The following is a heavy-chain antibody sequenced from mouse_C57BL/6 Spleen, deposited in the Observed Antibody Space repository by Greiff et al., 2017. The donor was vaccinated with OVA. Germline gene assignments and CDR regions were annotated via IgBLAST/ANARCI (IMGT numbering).Heavy chain of an antibody. CDR1: GYAFTNYL. CDR3: ASYYDYDYYAMDY. CDR2: INPGSGGT. V-gene: IGHV1-54*01. J-gene: IGHJ4*01. D-gene: IGHD2-4*01. Sequence: VQLQQSGAELVRPGTSVKVSCKASGYAFTNYLIEWVKQRPGQGLEWIGVINPGSGGTNYNEKFKGKATLTADKSSSTAYMQRSSLTSEDSAVYFCASYYDYDYYAMDYWGQGTSVTVSS.